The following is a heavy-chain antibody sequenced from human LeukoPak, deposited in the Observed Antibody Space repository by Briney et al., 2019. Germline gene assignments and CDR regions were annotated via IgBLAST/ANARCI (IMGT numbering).Heavy chain of an antibody. V-gene: IGHV3-53*01. D-gene: IGHD2-2*01. CDR1: GFTVSRNY. Sequence: PGGSLRLSCAASGFTVSRNYMTWVRQAPGKGLEWVSVIYSGGSTYYADSVKGRFTISRDNSKNTLYLQMNSLRAEDTAVYYCARGGTWGYCSSTSCLTSTVSDYWGQGTLVTVSS. J-gene: IGHJ4*02. CDR2: IYSGGST. CDR3: ARGGTWGYCSSTSCLTSTVSDY.